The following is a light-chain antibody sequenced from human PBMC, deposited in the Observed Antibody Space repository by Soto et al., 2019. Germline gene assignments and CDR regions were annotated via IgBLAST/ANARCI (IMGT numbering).Light chain of an antibody. CDR3: QHYVERSPIT. Sequence: EIVLTQSPGTLSLSPGEEATLSCRASQSVDSNYLAWYQQKPGQAPRLLISGASSRATGIPDRFSGSGSGTDFTLTISRLEPEDFALYYCQHYVERSPITFGQGTKVDIK. V-gene: IGKV3-20*01. J-gene: IGKJ1*01. CDR2: GAS. CDR1: QSVDSNY.